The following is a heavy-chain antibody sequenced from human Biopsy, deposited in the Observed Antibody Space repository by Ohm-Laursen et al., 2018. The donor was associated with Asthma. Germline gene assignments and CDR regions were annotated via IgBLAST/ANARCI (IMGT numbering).Heavy chain of an antibody. Sequence: RESLKISCNASGYTFSDSWIGWMRQMPGKGLEWMGIIFAANSETKYSPSFQGQVTISADMSISTAFLQWSSLKASDTAIYYCARFIDGTFFVDYWGQGTLVTVSS. CDR3: ARFIDGTFFVDY. D-gene: IGHD1-7*01. CDR2: IFAANSET. CDR1: GYTFSDSW. V-gene: IGHV5-51*01. J-gene: IGHJ4*02.